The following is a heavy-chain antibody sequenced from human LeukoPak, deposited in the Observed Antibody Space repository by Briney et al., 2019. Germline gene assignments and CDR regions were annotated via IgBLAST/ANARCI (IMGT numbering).Heavy chain of an antibody. CDR2: NNPNSGGT. V-gene: IGHV1-2*02. Sequence: ASVKVSCKASGYTFTGYYMHWVRQAPGQGLEWMGWNNPNSGGTNYAQKFQGRVTMTRDTSISTAYMELSRLRSDDTAVYYCARDLPPYYYGSGGEENGMDVWGQGTTVTVSS. D-gene: IGHD3-10*01. CDR3: ARDLPPYYYGSGGEENGMDV. CDR1: GYTFTGYY. J-gene: IGHJ6*02.